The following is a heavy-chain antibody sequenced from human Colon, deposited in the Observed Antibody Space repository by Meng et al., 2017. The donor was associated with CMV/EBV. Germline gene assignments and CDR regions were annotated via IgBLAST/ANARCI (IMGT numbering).Heavy chain of an antibody. D-gene: IGHD3-3*01. CDR1: GYTFTSYY. CDR3: ARGGHYDFWSGYYLNYYYYYGMDV. Sequence: ASVKVSCKASGYTFTSYYMHWVRQAPGQGLEWMGIINPSGGSTSYAQKFQGRVTMTRDTSTSTAYMELSSLRSEDTAVYYCARGGHYDFWSGYYLNYYYYYGMDVWGQGTTVTVSS. CDR2: INPSGGST. J-gene: IGHJ6*02. V-gene: IGHV1-46*01.